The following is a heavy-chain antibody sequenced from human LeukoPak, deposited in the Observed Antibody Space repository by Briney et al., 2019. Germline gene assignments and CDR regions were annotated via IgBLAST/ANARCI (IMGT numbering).Heavy chain of an antibody. CDR1: GFTFSSYA. CDR2: ISGSGSSI. CDR3: ARSGDYGESFDS. V-gene: IGHV3-23*01. Sequence: PGGSLRLSCAASGFTFSSYAMSWVRQAPGKGLEWVSAISGSGSSIYYADSVKGRFTISRDNAKSSLFLQVNSLRAEDTALYYCARSGDYGESFDSWGQGTLVTVSS. J-gene: IGHJ4*02. D-gene: IGHD4-17*01.